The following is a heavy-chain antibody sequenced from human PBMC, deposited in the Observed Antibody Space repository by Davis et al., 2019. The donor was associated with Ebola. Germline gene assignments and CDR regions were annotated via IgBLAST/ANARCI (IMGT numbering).Heavy chain of an antibody. Sequence: GGSLRLSCAASGFTFSFYAMTWVRQAPGKGLEWVSSINDYGDDTYYAVSVKGRFTISRDNSQNTLYLQMTSLRAEDTAVYYCAKAGHCGNYCSFDSWGQGTLLTVSS. D-gene: IGHD1-26*01. J-gene: IGHJ4*02. CDR3: AKAGHCGNYCSFDS. V-gene: IGHV3-23*01. CDR1: GFTFSFYA. CDR2: INDYGDDT.